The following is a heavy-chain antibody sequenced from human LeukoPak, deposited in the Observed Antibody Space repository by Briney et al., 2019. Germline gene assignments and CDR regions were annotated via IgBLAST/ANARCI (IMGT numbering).Heavy chain of an antibody. CDR2: ISAYNGNT. V-gene: IGHV1-18*01. CDR1: GYTFTSYG. CDR3: ARADCSGGSCYKY. J-gene: IGHJ4*02. Sequence: ASVNVSCKASGYTFTSYGISRVRQAPGQGLEWMGWISAYNGNTNYAHKLQGRVTMTTDTSTSTAYMELRSLRSDDTAVYYCARADCSGGSCYKYWGQGTLVTVSS. D-gene: IGHD2-15*01.